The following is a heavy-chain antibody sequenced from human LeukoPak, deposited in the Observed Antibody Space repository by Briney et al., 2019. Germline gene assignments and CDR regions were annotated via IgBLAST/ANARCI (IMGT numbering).Heavy chain of an antibody. D-gene: IGHD3-3*01. Sequence: GGSLRLSCAASGFTFSSYAMSWVRQAPGKGLEWVSAISGSGGSTYYADSVKGRFTISRDNSKNTLYLQMNSLRAEDTAVYYCAKPRGGFWSGHYAFDPWGQGTLVTVSS. V-gene: IGHV3-23*01. CDR3: AKPRGGFWSGHYAFDP. CDR2: ISGSGGST. J-gene: IGHJ5*02. CDR1: GFTFSSYA.